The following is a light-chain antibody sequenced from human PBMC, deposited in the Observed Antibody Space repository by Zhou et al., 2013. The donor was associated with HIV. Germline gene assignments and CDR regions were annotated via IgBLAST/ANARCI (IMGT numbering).Light chain of an antibody. V-gene: IGKV3-20*01. CDR3: QQYGSSPRT. CDR1: QSVSSSY. J-gene: IGKJ1*01. CDR2: AAS. Sequence: EIVLTQSPGTLSLSPGERATLSCRASQSVSSSYLAWYQQKPGQAPRLLIYAASSRATGIPDRFSGSGSGTDFTLTISRLEPEDFAVYYCQQYGSSPRTFGQGPRWKSN.